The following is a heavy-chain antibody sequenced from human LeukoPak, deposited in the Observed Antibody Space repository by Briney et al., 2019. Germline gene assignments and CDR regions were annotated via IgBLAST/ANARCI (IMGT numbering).Heavy chain of an antibody. J-gene: IGHJ4*02. CDR3: ARFSSSGWYGYFDY. CDR2: ISNDGSNK. CDR1: GFTFSSYG. V-gene: IGHV3-30*03. Sequence: PGGPLSLPCAASGFTFSSYGIHWARHAPAKGLEGVAVISNDGSNKFYADPVKGRFTISRDNPKNTLYLQMKSLRAEDTAVFYCARFSSSGWYGYFDYWGEGTLVTVSS. D-gene: IGHD6-19*01.